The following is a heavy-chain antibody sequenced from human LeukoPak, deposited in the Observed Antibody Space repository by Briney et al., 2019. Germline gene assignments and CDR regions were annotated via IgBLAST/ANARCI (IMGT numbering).Heavy chain of an antibody. Sequence: GGSLRISCAASGFTFGSYAMNWVRQGPEKGLEWVSAISGSGGNTYYVDSVKGRFTISRDNSKNTLYLQMNFLRAEDTAEYYCAKGPAAQPDYWGQGTLVTVSS. J-gene: IGHJ4*02. CDR3: AKGPAAQPDY. CDR2: ISGSGGNT. CDR1: GFTFGSYA. D-gene: IGHD6-13*01. V-gene: IGHV3-23*01.